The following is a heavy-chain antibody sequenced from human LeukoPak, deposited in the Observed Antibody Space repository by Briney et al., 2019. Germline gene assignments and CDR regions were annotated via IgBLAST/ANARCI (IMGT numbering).Heavy chain of an antibody. Sequence: GGSLRLSCAASGFTFSSYNMNWVRQAPGKGLEWVSSISSSSSYIYYAGSMKGRFTISRDNAKNSLYLQMNSLRAEDTAVYYCATESKNWFDPWGQGTLVTVSS. V-gene: IGHV3-21*01. CDR2: ISSSSSYI. CDR3: ATESKNWFDP. D-gene: IGHD2/OR15-2a*01. CDR1: GFTFSSYN. J-gene: IGHJ5*02.